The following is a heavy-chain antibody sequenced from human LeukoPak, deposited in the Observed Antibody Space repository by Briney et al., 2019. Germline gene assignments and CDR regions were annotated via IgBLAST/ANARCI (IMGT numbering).Heavy chain of an antibody. CDR2: TNWDGAST. J-gene: IGHJ6*03. CDR3: GRVYCSTTSCYDYYDYYMDV. Sequence: RAGGSLRLSCAASGFRFDDYGMSWVRHVPGKGLEWVSGTNWDGASTGYADSVKGRFTISRDNVMNFLYLQMNSLRVEDTALYFCGRVYCSTTSCYDYYDYYMDVWGKGTTVTVSS. D-gene: IGHD2-2*01. V-gene: IGHV3-20*04. CDR1: GFRFDDYG.